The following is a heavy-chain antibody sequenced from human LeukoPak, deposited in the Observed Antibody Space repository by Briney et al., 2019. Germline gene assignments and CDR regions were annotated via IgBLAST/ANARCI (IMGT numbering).Heavy chain of an antibody. V-gene: IGHV4-31*03. D-gene: IGHD4-17*01. CDR3: AREATTVTSTGFDY. CDR1: GGSISGSGYY. CDR2: IYYSGST. J-gene: IGHJ4*02. Sequence: SETLSLTCSVSGGSISGSGYYWAWIRQPPGKGLEWIGYIYYSGSTYYNPSLKSRVTISVDTSKNQFSLKLSSVTAADTAVYYCAREATTVTSTGFDYWGQGTLVTVSS.